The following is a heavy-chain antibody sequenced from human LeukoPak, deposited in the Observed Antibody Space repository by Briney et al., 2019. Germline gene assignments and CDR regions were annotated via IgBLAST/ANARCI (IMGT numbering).Heavy chain of an antibody. V-gene: IGHV1-2*02. CDR2: INPDSGFT. CDR1: GYTFTDDY. J-gene: IGHJ4*02. D-gene: IGHD1-1*01. CDR3: APTPEAYTSNWNV. Sequence: GASVKVSCKTSGYTFTDDYMQWVRQAPGQGLEWMGWINPDSGFTNCAQKFQGRMTMTRDASISTAYMELRRLRPDDTAVYYCAPTPEAYTSNWNVWGRGTLVTVSS.